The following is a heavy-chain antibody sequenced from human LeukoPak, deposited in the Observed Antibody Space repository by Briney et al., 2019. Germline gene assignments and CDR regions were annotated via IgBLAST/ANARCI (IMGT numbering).Heavy chain of an antibody. CDR3: ARDRITMVRGVIRRYFDY. V-gene: IGHV3-53*01. J-gene: IGHJ4*02. CDR2: IYSGGST. Sequence: GGSLRHSCAASGFTVSSNYMSWVRQAPGKGLEWVSVIYSGGSTYYADSVKGRFTISRDNSKNTLYLQMNGLRAEDTAVYYCARDRITMVRGVIRRYFDYWGQGTLVTVSS. D-gene: IGHD3-10*01. CDR1: GFTVSSNY.